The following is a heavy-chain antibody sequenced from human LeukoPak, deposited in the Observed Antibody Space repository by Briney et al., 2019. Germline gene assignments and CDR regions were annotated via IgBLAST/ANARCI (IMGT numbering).Heavy chain of an antibody. CDR1: GFTFSNYW. D-gene: IGHD5-18*01. CDR2: ISTDGRFT. V-gene: IGHV3-74*01. J-gene: IGHJ4*02. CDR3: ARGRGYSYGWIGEKLLDY. Sequence: GGSLRLSCAASGFTFSNYWMHWVRLAPGKGPMWVSRISTDGRFTSYADSVKGRFTISRDNAENTLYLQMNSLRAADTAVYYCARGRGYSYGWIGEKLLDYWGQGTLVTVSS.